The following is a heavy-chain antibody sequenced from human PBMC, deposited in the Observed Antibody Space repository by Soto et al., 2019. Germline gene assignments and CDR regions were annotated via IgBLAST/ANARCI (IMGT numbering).Heavy chain of an antibody. D-gene: IGHD1-7*01. J-gene: IGHJ3*02. CDR1: GFTFSSYG. V-gene: IGHV3-30*18. Sequence: XGSLRLSCAAAGFTFSSYGMHWVRQAPGKGLEWVAVISYDGSNKYYADSVKGRFTISRDNSKNTLYLQMNSLRAEDTAVYYCAKDHRPLNWNFRDAFDIWGQGTMVTVSS. CDR2: ISYDGSNK. CDR3: AKDHRPLNWNFRDAFDI.